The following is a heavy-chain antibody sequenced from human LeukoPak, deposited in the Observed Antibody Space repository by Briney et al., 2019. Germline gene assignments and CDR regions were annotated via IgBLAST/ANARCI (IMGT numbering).Heavy chain of an antibody. CDR2: ISWNSGSL. V-gene: IGHV3-9*01. CDR3: AKATYSTSPGYYFDY. D-gene: IGHD6-13*01. J-gene: IGHJ4*02. Sequence: GRSLRLSCAASGFTFDDYAMHWVRQAPGKGLEWVSGISWNSGSLDYADSVKGRFTISRDNAKNSLYLQMNSLRVEDTALYFCAKATYSTSPGYYFDYWGQGTLVTVSS. CDR1: GFTFDDYA.